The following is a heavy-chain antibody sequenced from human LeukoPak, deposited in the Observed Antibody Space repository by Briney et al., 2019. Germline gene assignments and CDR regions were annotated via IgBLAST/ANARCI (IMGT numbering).Heavy chain of an antibody. D-gene: IGHD6-13*01. CDR3: PRSLIAAAVDYFDY. CDR2: IIPIFGTA. V-gene: IGHV1-69*13. CDR1: GGTFSSYA. Sequence: ASVKVSCKASGGTFSSYAISWVRQAPGQGLEWMGGIIPIFGTANYAQKFQGRVTITADESTSTAYMELSSLRSEDTAVYYCPRSLIAAAVDYFDYWGQGTLVTVSS. J-gene: IGHJ4*02.